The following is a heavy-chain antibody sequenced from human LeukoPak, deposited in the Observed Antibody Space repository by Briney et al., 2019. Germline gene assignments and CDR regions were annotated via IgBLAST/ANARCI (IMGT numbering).Heavy chain of an antibody. V-gene: IGHV3-21*01. CDR2: ISSGSSAI. CDR3: ARGHTAVTRHFDF. CDR1: GFTFTTYS. Sequence: PGGSLRLSCEASGFTFTTYSMTGVRQAPGKGLERVSIISSGSSAIFSADALKGRFTISRDDAKNLLYLDMNSLRAEDTAVYYCARGHTAVTRHFDFWGQGTLVTVSS. D-gene: IGHD4-17*01. J-gene: IGHJ4*02.